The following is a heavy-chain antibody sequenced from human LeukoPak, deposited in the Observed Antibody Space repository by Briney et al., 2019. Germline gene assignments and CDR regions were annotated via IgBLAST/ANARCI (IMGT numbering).Heavy chain of an antibody. V-gene: IGHV3-30*02. CDR2: IQCDGNEK. D-gene: IGHD3-10*01. J-gene: IGHJ1*01. CDR3: AKGLMRDRWFGES. Sequence: GGSLRLSCAASGFTFSYYGMHWLRQAPGKGLEWVAFIQCDGNEKFYAETVKGRFTISRDNSRNTLYLQMNRLRPEDTAVYYCAKGLMRDRWFGESWGQGTLVTVSS. CDR1: GFTFSYYG.